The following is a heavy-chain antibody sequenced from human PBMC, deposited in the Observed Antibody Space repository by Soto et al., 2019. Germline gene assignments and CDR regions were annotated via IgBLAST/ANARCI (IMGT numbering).Heavy chain of an antibody. V-gene: IGHV3-23*01. J-gene: IGHJ5*02. CDR3: ARDRKYYDFWSGYYSGQPAFDP. Sequence: PWGSLRLSFAYSGFTVSSYAMSWVRQAPGKGLERVSAISGSGGSTYYADSVKGRFTISRDNSKNTLYLQMNSLRAEDTAVYYCARDRKYYDFWSGYYSGQPAFDPWGQGTLVTVSS. D-gene: IGHD3-3*01. CDR1: GFTVSSYA. CDR2: ISGSGGST.